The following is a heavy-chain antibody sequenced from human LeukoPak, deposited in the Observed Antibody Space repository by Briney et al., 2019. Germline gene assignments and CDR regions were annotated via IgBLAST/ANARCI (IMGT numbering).Heavy chain of an antibody. CDR2: INSDGSSI. J-gene: IGHJ4*02. Sequence: PGGSLRLSCAASGFSSSSYWMHWVRQAPGKGLVWVSRINSDGSSISYADSVKGRFTISRDNARNTLYLQMSSLRADDTGVYYCAREEYSNWGQGTLVTVSS. CDR1: GFSSSSYW. V-gene: IGHV3-74*01. CDR3: AREEYSN. D-gene: IGHD5-18*01.